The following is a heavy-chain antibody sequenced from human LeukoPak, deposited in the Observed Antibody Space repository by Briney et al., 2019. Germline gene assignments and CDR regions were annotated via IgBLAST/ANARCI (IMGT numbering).Heavy chain of an antibody. D-gene: IGHD3-16*01. J-gene: IGHJ4*02. V-gene: IGHV3-33*01. CDR2: IWNDGSKK. CDR1: GFTFSTFG. CDR3: ARDSLGGDY. Sequence: PGGSLRLSCAASGFTFSTFGMHWARRAPGKGLEWVAVIWNDGSKKFYADSVKGRFTISRDNSKNTLYLQMNSLRAEDTAVYYCARDSLGGDYWGQGTLVTVSS.